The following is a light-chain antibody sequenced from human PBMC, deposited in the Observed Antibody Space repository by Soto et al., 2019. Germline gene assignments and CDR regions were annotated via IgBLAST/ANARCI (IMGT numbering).Light chain of an antibody. CDR2: GAS. CDR3: QQYGSSPWT. J-gene: IGKJ1*01. CDR1: QSVSSSY. V-gene: IGKV3-20*01. Sequence: EIVLTQSPGTLSLSPGEIDTLSCRARQSVSSSYLAWYQQKPGKAPRLLIYGASSRATGIPDRFSGSGCGTDFTLTISRLEPEYCAVYYCQQYGSSPWTWRQGTKLEIK.